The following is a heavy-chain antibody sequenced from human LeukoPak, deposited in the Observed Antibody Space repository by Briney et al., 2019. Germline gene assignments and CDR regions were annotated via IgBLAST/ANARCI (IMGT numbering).Heavy chain of an antibody. CDR3: ARGPGYCSSTSCSGGIVY. V-gene: IGHV3-30-3*01. D-gene: IGHD2-2*01. J-gene: IGHJ4*02. Sequence: GGSLRLSCAASGFTFSNYWMHWVRQAPGKGLEWVAVISYDGSNKYYADSVKGRFTISRDNSKNTLYLQMNSLGAEDTAVYYCARGPGYCSSTSCSGGIVYWGQGTLVTVSS. CDR2: ISYDGSNK. CDR1: GFTFSNYW.